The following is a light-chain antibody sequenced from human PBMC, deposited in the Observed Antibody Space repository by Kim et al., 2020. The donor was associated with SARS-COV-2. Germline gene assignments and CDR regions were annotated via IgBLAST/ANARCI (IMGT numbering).Light chain of an antibody. CDR3: QQYNSSPYT. CDR1: QSVSSSY. CDR2: GTS. J-gene: IGKJ2*01. Sequence: EIVLTQSPGTLSLSPGERATLPCRASQSVSSSYLAWYQKRPGQAPRLLIYGTSNGATAIPDRFSGRGSGTDFTLTIIRLEPEDSAVYYCQQYNSSPYTFGQGTKLEI. V-gene: IGKV3-20*01.